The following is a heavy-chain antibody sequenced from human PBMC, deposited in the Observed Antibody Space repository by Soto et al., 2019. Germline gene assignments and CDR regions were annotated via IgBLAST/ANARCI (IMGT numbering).Heavy chain of an antibody. CDR1: GFTFSSYA. J-gene: IGHJ5*02. D-gene: IGHD3-3*01. Sequence: GGSLILSCAASGFTFSSYAMSWVRQAPGKGLEWVSAISGSGGSTYYADSVKGRFTISRDNSKNTLYLQMNSLRAEDTAVYYCAKETTIFGVVIGNRFDPWGQGTLVTVSS. CDR2: ISGSGGST. CDR3: AKETTIFGVVIGNRFDP. V-gene: IGHV3-23*01.